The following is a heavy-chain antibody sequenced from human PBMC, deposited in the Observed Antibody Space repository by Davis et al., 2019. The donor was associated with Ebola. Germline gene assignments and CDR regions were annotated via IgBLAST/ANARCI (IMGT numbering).Heavy chain of an antibody. CDR2: IWYDGSNK. V-gene: IGHV3-33*01. D-gene: IGHD2-2*01. Sequence: GESLKISCAASGFTFSSYGMHWVRQAPGKGLEWVAVIWYDGSNKYYADSVKGRFTISRDNSKNTLYLQMNSLRAEDTAVYYCALGPIVVVPAANYDVGSSWFDPWGQGTLVTVSS. J-gene: IGHJ5*02. CDR3: ALGPIVVVPAANYDVGSSWFDP. CDR1: GFTFSSYG.